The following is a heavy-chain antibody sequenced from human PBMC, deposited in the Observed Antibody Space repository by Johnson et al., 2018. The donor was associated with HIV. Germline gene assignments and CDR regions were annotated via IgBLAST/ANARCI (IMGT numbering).Heavy chain of an antibody. Sequence: QMQLVESGGGVVRPGGSLRLSCAASGFTFGDYVMSWVRQAPGKGLEWVAFIRYDGSNKYYADSVKGRFTISRDNSKNTLYLQMNSLRAEDTAVYYCTTDLIVLIPIGAFDVWGQGTTVTVSS. D-gene: IGHD5/OR15-5a*01. CDR2: IRYDGSNK. CDR1: GFTFGDYV. J-gene: IGHJ3*01. V-gene: IGHV3-30*02. CDR3: TTDLIVLIPIGAFDV.